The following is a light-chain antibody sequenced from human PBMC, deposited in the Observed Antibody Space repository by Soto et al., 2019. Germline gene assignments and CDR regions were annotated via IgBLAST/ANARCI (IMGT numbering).Light chain of an antibody. CDR1: QGISNY. Sequence: DIQMTQSPSSLSASVGDRVTITCRASQGISNYLAWYQQKPGKVPELLIYDASTLKSGVPSRFSGSGSGTDFTLTISSLQPEDVATSYCQEYNSAPFTFGPGTKVDIK. CDR2: DAS. V-gene: IGKV1-27*01. J-gene: IGKJ3*01. CDR3: QEYNSAPFT.